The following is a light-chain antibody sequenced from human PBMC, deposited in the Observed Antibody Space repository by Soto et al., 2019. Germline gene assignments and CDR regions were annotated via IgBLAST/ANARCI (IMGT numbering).Light chain of an antibody. CDR3: QTWGAGMNWV. V-gene: IGLV4-69*01. Sequence: QPVLTQSPSASASLGASVKLTCTLSSGHSSYTIAWHQQQPEKGPRYLMKLTSDGSHSKGDGIPDRFSGSSSGAERYLTISSLQSEDEADYYCQTWGAGMNWVFGGGTKLTVL. CDR1: SGHSSYT. CDR2: LTSDGSH. J-gene: IGLJ3*02.